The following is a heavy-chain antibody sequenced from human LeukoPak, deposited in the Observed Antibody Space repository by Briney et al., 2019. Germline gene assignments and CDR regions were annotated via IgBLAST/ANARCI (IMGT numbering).Heavy chain of an antibody. J-gene: IGHJ6*03. Sequence: KASETLSLTCTVSGGSISSSSYYWGWIRQPPGKGLEWIGRIYTSGSTNYNPSLKSRVTMSVDTSKNQFSLKLSSVTAADTAVYYCAGAYYDFWSGYYNYYYYYYYMDVWGKGTTVTVSS. D-gene: IGHD3-3*01. CDR2: IYTSGST. CDR1: GGSISSSSYY. CDR3: AGAYYDFWSGYYNYYYYYYYMDV. V-gene: IGHV4-61*05.